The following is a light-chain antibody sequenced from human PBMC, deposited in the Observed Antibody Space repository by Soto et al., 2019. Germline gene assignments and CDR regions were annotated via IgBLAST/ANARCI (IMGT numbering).Light chain of an antibody. CDR1: QRVSSIY. Sequence: EIVLTQSPGTLSLSPGERATLSCRASQRVSSIYLAWYQQKPGQAPRLLIYGASSRATGIPDRFSGSGSGIDFTLTISRLEPEDFAVYYCQQYGSSLLYTFGQGTKLEI. CDR2: GAS. V-gene: IGKV3-20*01. CDR3: QQYGSSLLYT. J-gene: IGKJ2*01.